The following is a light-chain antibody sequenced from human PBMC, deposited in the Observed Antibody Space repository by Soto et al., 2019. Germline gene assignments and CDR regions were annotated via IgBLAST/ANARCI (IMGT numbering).Light chain of an antibody. CDR2: GNT. V-gene: IGLV1-40*01. CDR3: QSYDRSLSAYV. CDR1: SSNIGAGYD. Sequence: QSVLTQPPSVSGAPGQRVTISCTGSSSNIGAGYDVHWYQQLPGTAPKLLIYGNTNRPSGVPDRFSGSKSGTSASLAITGLQADDEPDYPCQSYDRSLSAYVFGTGTKVTVL. J-gene: IGLJ1*01.